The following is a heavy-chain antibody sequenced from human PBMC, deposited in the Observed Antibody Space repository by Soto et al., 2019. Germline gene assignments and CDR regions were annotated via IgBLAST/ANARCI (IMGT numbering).Heavy chain of an antibody. Sequence: GGSLRLSCAASGFTFSSYAMSWVRQAPGKGLEWVSAISGSGGSTYYADSVKGRFTISRDNSKNTLYLQMNSLRAEDTAVYYCAKGWGSGSVYGMDVWGQGTTVTVSS. CDR1: GFTFSSYA. D-gene: IGHD1-26*01. CDR2: ISGSGGST. J-gene: IGHJ6*02. V-gene: IGHV3-23*01. CDR3: AKGWGSGSVYGMDV.